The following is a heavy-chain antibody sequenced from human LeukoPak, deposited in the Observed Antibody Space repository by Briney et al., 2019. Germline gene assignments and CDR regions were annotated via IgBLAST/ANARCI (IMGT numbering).Heavy chain of an antibody. Sequence: ASVTVSCKASGYTFNCYYIYWVRQAPGQGLEWMGWINPNSGGTNYAQKFQGRVTMTRDTSNRTAYMELSRLRSDDTAVYYCAREAVVVTPIFDYWGQGTLLTVSS. CDR2: INPNSGGT. CDR1: GYTFNCYY. V-gene: IGHV1-2*02. CDR3: AREAVVVTPIFDY. J-gene: IGHJ4*02. D-gene: IGHD2-21*02.